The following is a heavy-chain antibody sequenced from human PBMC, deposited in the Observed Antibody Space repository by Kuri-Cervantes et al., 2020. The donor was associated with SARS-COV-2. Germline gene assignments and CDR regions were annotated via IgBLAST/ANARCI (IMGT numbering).Heavy chain of an antibody. CDR2: IRYDGSNK. Sequence: GGSLRLSCAASGFTFSSYGMHWVRQAPGKGLEWVAFIRYDGSNKYYADSVKGRFTISRDNSKNTLYLQMNNLRAEDTAIYYCAKFMLRFLEWLPISYDAFDIWGQGTMVTVSS. J-gene: IGHJ3*02. CDR3: AKFMLRFLEWLPISYDAFDI. D-gene: IGHD3-3*01. V-gene: IGHV3-30*02. CDR1: GFTFSSYG.